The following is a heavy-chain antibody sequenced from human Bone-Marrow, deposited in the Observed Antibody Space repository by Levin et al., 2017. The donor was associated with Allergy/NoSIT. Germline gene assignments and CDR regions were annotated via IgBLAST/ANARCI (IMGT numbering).Heavy chain of an antibody. CDR3: AKDMGREPAGIPYFDG. Sequence: PGGSLRLSCVASGFTFDEHAMHWVRQVPGKGLEWVSGISWNSNSTAYVESVKGRFTVSRDNAKNSLYLQMNSLRPEDTALYYCAKDMGREPAGIPYFDGWGQGTQVTVSS. CDR1: GFTFDEHA. V-gene: IGHV3-9*01. D-gene: IGHD2-2*01. CDR2: ISWNSNST. J-gene: IGHJ4*02.